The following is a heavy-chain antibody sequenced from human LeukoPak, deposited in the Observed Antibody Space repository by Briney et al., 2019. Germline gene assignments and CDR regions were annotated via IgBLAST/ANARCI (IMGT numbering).Heavy chain of an antibody. V-gene: IGHV1-69*13. CDR2: TIPIFGTT. CDR3: ARADYDLASLRLDVFDM. Sequence: SVKVSCKASGGTLSGYSMNWVRQAPGQGLEWMGGTIPIFGTTKYAQKFQGRVTITADDSADTANMELRSLRSEDTAVYYCARADYDLASLRLDVFDMWGQGTMVTVSS. D-gene: IGHD4-17*01. J-gene: IGHJ3*02. CDR1: GGTLSGYS.